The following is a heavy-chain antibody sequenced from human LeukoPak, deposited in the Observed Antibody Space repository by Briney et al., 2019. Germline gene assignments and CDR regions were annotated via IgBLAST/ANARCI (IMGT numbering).Heavy chain of an antibody. CDR1: GGSISSGGYY. Sequence: NASETLSLTCTVSGGSISSGGYYWSWIRQHPGKGLEWIGYIYYSGSTYYNPSLKSRVTISVDTSKNQFSLKLSSVTAADTAVYYCARETYYYDSSGPVDYWGQGTLVTVSS. V-gene: IGHV4-31*03. CDR3: ARETYYYDSSGPVDY. J-gene: IGHJ4*02. D-gene: IGHD3-22*01. CDR2: IYYSGST.